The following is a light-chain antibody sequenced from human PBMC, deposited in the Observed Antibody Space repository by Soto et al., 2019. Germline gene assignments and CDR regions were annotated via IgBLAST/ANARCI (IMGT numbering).Light chain of an antibody. V-gene: IGLV2-23*02. Sequence: QTVVTQSASVSGSPGQSITISCTGTSSDVGSYNVVSWYQQHPGKAPKLIIYEVTKRPSGVSDRFSGSKSGNTASLTISGLQAEDEADYYCCSYVGSSTLMFGGGTKLTVL. CDR2: EVT. J-gene: IGLJ3*02. CDR3: CSYVGSSTLM. CDR1: SSDVGSYNV.